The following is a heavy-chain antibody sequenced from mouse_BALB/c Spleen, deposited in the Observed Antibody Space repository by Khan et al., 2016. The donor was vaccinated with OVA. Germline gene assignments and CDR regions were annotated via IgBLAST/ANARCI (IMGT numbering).Heavy chain of an antibody. CDR2: ISYSGRT. CDR3: ARSVTITTVVATDFDY. J-gene: IGHJ2*01. CDR1: GYSITSDYA. Sequence: EVKLEESGPGLVKPSQSLSLTCTVTGYSITSDYAWNWIRQFPGNKLEWMGYISYSGRTGYNPSLKSRISIPRDTSKNQFFLQLNSVTTEDTATYYCARSVTITTVVATDFDYWGQGTTLTVSS. V-gene: IGHV3-2*02. D-gene: IGHD1-1*01.